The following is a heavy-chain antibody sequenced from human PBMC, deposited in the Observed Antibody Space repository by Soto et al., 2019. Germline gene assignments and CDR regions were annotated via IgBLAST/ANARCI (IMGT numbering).Heavy chain of an antibody. D-gene: IGHD5-12*01. V-gene: IGHV4-31*03. CDR2: IYYSGST. CDR3: ARKKNSGYDFVY. CDR1: GGSISSGGYY. J-gene: IGHJ4*02. Sequence: SETLSLTCTVSGGSISSGGYYWSWIRQHPGKGLEWIGYIYYSGSTYYNPSLKSRVTISVDTSKNQFSLKLSSVTAADTAVYYCARKKNSGYDFVYWGEEPLVTVS.